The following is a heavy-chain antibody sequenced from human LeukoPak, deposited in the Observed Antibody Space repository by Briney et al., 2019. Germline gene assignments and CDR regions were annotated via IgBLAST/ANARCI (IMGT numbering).Heavy chain of an antibody. D-gene: IGHD2-15*01. CDR2: INHSGST. CDR1: GGSFSGYY. Sequence: SETLSLTCAVYGGSFSGYYWSWIRQPPGKGLEWVGEINHSGSTNYNPSLKSRVTILVDTSKKQFSLKLSSVTAADTAVYYCARGRVDIVVVVAAPRDYYYGMDVWGKGTTVTVSS. CDR3: ARGRVDIVVVVAAPRDYYYGMDV. J-gene: IGHJ6*04. V-gene: IGHV4-34*01.